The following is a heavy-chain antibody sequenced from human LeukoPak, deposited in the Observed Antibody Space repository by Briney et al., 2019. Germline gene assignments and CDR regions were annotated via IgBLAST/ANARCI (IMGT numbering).Heavy chain of an antibody. CDR3: ARSVEGYCSGGSCYSYYYYMDV. J-gene: IGHJ6*03. Sequence: PETLSLTCAVYGGSFSGYYWSWIRQPPGKGLEWVGEINHSGSTNYDPSLQRRVTISVDPSKNQFSLKLSSVTAADTAVYYSARSVEGYCSGGSCYSYYYYMDVWGKGTTVTVSS. CDR2: INHSGST. CDR1: GGSFSGYY. V-gene: IGHV4-34*01. D-gene: IGHD2-15*01.